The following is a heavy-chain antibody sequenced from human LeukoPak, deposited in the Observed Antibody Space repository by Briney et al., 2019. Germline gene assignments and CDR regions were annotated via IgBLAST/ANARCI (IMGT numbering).Heavy chain of an antibody. CDR3: ARDPSYSENLDY. D-gene: IGHD1-26*01. J-gene: IGHJ4*02. Sequence: GGSLRLSCAASGFTFSSYWMHWVRQAPGKGLVWVSRINSDGSSTTYADSMKGRFTISRDNAKNTLYLQMNSLRAEDTAVYYCARDPSYSENLDYWGQGTLVTVSS. CDR1: GFTFSSYW. V-gene: IGHV3-74*01. CDR2: INSDGSST.